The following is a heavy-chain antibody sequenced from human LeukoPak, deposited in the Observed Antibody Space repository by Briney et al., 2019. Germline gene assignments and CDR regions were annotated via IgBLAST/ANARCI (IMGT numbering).Heavy chain of an antibody. D-gene: IGHD3-10*01. CDR1: GYTFTSYY. CDR2: INPNSGGT. CDR3: ARDRITMVRGKWGRNWFDP. J-gene: IGHJ5*02. Sequence: GASVKVSCKASGYTFTSYYMHWVRQAPGQGLEWMGWINPNSGGTNYAQKFQGRVTMTRDTSISTAYMELSRLRSDDTAVYYCARDRITMVRGKWGRNWFDPWGQGTLVTVSS. V-gene: IGHV1-2*02.